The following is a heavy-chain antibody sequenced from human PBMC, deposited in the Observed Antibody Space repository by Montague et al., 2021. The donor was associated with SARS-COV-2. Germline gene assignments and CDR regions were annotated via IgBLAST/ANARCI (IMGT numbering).Heavy chain of an antibody. V-gene: IGHV4-31*03. J-gene: IGHJ2*01. CDR3: ARSPEPMIILIITSLNWYFDL. D-gene: IGHD3-22*01. Sequence: TLSLTCTVSGGSISSGGYYWSWIRQHPGKGLEWIGYIYYSGSTYYXPSLKSRVTISVDTSKNQFSLKMSSVTAADTAVYYCARSPEPMIILIITSLNWYFDLWGRGTPVTVSS. CDR1: GGSISSGGYY. CDR2: IYYSGST.